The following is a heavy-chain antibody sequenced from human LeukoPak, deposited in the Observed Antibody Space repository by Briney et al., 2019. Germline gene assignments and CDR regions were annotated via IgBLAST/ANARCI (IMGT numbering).Heavy chain of an antibody. D-gene: IGHD6-13*01. J-gene: IGHJ4*02. CDR2: IYYSGST. CDR1: GGSISSSSYY. Sequence: SETLSLTCTVSGGSISSSSYYWGCIRQPPGKGLECIGSIYYSGSTYYNPSLKSRVTISVDTSKNQFSLKLSSVTAADTAVYHCARDPSAAAGKFDYWGQGTLVTVSS. CDR3: ARDPSAAAGKFDY. V-gene: IGHV4-39*07.